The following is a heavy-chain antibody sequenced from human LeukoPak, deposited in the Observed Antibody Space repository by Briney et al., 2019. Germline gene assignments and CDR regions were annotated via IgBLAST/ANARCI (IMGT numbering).Heavy chain of an antibody. CDR3: ARDRYYGSGYNWFDP. J-gene: IGHJ5*02. CDR1: GFTFSSYW. V-gene: IGHV3-7*03. CDR2: IKQDGSEK. Sequence: PGGSLRLSCAASGFTFSSYWMSWVRQAPGKGLEWVANIKQDGSEKYYVDSVKGRFTISRDNAKNSLYLQMNSLRAEDTAVYYCARDRYYGSGYNWFDPWGQGTLVTVSS. D-gene: IGHD3-10*01.